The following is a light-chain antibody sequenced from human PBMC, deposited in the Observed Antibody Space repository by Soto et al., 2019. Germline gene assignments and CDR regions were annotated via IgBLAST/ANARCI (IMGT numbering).Light chain of an antibody. Sequence: AIQMTQSPSSLSASVGDRVTITCRASQGISKDLGWYQLKPGKAPKLLIYAASTLQLGVPSRFSGSASGTDFTLTISSLQPEDFATYYCLQDYNYPRTFGQGTRVEI. V-gene: IGKV1-6*01. J-gene: IGKJ1*01. CDR1: QGISKD. CDR3: LQDYNYPRT. CDR2: AAS.